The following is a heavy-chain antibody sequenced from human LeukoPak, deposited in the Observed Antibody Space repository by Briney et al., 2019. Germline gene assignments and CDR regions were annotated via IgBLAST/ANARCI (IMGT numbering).Heavy chain of an antibody. Sequence: PGGSLRLSCTVSGFTVSSNSMSWVRQAPGKGLEWVSFIYSGTIHYSDSVKGRFTISRDNSKNTLYLQMNSLRAEDTAVYYCANYRGGSSDYWGQGTLVTVSS. CDR3: ANYRGGSSDY. J-gene: IGHJ4*02. CDR2: IYSGTI. D-gene: IGHD1-26*01. CDR1: GFTVSSNS. V-gene: IGHV3-53*01.